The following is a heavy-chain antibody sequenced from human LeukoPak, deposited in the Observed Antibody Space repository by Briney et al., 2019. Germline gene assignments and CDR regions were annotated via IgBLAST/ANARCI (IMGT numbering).Heavy chain of an antibody. Sequence: GGSLKLSCAASGFTFSGSAMHWVRQASGKGLEWVGRIRSKANSYATAYAASVKGRFTISRDDSKNTAYLQMNSLRAEDTAVYYCAKDLRNGYGRFDYWGQGTLVTVSS. CDR2: IRSKANSYAT. D-gene: IGHD5-12*01. V-gene: IGHV3-73*01. J-gene: IGHJ4*02. CDR3: AKDLRNGYGRFDY. CDR1: GFTFSGSA.